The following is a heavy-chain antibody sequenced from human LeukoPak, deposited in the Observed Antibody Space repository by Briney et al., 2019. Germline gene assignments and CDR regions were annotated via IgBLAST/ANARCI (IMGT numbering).Heavy chain of an antibody. J-gene: IGHJ4*02. CDR2: IYYSGST. D-gene: IGHD2-2*01. CDR1: GGSISSSCYY. Sequence: PSETLSLACTVSGGSISSSCYYWGWIRQPPGKGLEWIGSIYYSGSTYYNPSLKSRVTISVDTSKNQFSLKLSSVTAADTAVYYCARHPNHQLLRGFHYWGQGTLVTVSS. CDR3: ARHPNHQLLRGFHY. V-gene: IGHV4-39*01.